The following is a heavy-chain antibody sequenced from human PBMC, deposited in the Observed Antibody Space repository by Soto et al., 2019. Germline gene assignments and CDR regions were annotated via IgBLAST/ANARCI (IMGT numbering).Heavy chain of an antibody. Sequence: GASVKVSCKASGYTFTIYYINWVRQATGQGLEWMGWMNPNSGNTGYAQKFQGRVTMTRNTSISTAYMELSSLRSEDTAVYYCARGEVRLLVSGLAFDIWGQGRMVTVSS. CDR1: GYTFTIYY. V-gene: IGHV1-8*01. CDR3: ARGEVRLLVSGLAFDI. CDR2: MNPNSGNT. D-gene: IGHD6-13*01. J-gene: IGHJ3*02.